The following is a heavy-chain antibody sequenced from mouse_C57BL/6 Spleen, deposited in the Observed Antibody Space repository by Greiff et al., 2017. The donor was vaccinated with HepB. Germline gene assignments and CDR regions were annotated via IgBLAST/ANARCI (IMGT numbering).Heavy chain of an antibody. Sequence: EVKLMESGGGLVKPGGSLKLSCAASGFTFSSYAMSWVRQTPEKRLEWVATISDGGSYTYYPDNVKGRFTISRDNAKNNLYLQMSHLKSEDTAMYYCARDRYYGSKNWYFDVWGTGTTVTVSS. CDR1: GFTFSSYA. D-gene: IGHD1-1*01. CDR3: ARDRYYGSKNWYFDV. CDR2: ISDGGSYT. J-gene: IGHJ1*03. V-gene: IGHV5-4*01.